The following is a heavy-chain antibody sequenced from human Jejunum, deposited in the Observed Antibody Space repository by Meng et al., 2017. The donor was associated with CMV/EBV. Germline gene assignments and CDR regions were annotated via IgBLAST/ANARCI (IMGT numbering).Heavy chain of an antibody. CDR2: ISTYKGKT. Sequence: QVWVVQYGAGVKKPGASRKVSCKASGYTFTSYGISWVRQAPGQGLEWMGWISTYKGKTNYAQKFQGRVTMTTDTSTSTAYMEVRSLRSDDTAVYYCARVEVGITSGDYWGQGTLVTVSS. J-gene: IGHJ4*02. D-gene: IGHD1-26*01. CDR3: ARVEVGITSGDY. CDR1: GYTFTSYG. V-gene: IGHV1-18*01.